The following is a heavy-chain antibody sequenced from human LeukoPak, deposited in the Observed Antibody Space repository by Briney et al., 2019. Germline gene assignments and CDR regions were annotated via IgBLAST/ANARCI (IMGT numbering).Heavy chain of an antibody. V-gene: IGHV1-18*01. J-gene: IGHJ5*02. CDR2: ISAYNGST. CDR3: ARDSSTRTRWFDP. Sequence: ASVKVSCKASGYTFTSYGISWVRQAPGQGLERMGRISAYNGSTNYAQKLQGRVTMTTDTSTSTAYMELRSLRSDDTAVYYCARDSSTRTRWFDPWGQGTLVTVSS. CDR1: GYTFTSYG. D-gene: IGHD2-2*01.